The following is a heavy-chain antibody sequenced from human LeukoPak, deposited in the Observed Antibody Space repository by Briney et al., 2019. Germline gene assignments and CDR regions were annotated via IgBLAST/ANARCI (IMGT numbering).Heavy chain of an antibody. V-gene: IGHV4-39*07. CDR3: ARRGEDGVPAAPGHWFDP. J-gene: IGHJ5*02. D-gene: IGHD2-2*01. CDR1: GGSISSNSYY. Sequence: SETLSLTCTVSGGSISSNSYYWSWIRQPPGKGLEWIGEINHSGSTNYNPSLKSRVTISVDTSKNQFSLKLSSVTAADTAVYYCARRGEDGVPAAPGHWFDPWGQGTLVTVSS. CDR2: INHSGST.